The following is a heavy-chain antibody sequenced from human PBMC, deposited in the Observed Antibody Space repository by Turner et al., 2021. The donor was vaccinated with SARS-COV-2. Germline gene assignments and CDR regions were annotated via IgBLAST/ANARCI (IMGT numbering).Heavy chain of an antibody. V-gene: IGHV1-24*01. CDR3: ARGYQRRGNWFDP. D-gene: IGHD6-25*01. J-gene: IGHJ5*02. Sequence: QVQRVQSVAEVKKPGASVHFSCKISGYTLTELSMYWVRQAPGKGLEWMGGFDHEDSETIYAQNFQGRVTMTEHTSTDTAYMELCSLGAEDTVLYFCARGYQRRGNWFDPWGQGTLVTVSP. CDR2: FDHEDSET. CDR1: GYTLTELS.